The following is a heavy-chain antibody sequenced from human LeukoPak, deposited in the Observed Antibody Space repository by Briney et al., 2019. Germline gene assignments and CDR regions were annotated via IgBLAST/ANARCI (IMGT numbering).Heavy chain of an antibody. CDR2: INHSGST. V-gene: IGHV4-34*01. Sequence: NPSETLSLTCAVYGGSFSGYYWSWIRQPPGKGLEWIGEINHSGSTNYNPSLKSRVTISVDTSKNQFSLKLSSVTAADTAVYYCARGPRAYCSSTSCYPYYYYYYYMDVWGTGTTVTVSS. CDR1: GGSFSGYY. CDR3: ARGPRAYCSSTSCYPYYYYYYYMDV. D-gene: IGHD2-2*01. J-gene: IGHJ6*03.